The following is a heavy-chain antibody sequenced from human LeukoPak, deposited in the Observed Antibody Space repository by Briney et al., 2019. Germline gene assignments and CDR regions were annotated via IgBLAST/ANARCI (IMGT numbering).Heavy chain of an antibody. CDR2: INHSGST. J-gene: IGHJ4*02. V-gene: IGHV4-34*01. D-gene: IGHD1-26*01. CDR1: GESFSGYY. Sequence: PSETLSLTCRVDGESFSGYYWIWIRQPPGKGLEWIGEINHSGSTNYNPSLKSRVTLSVDTSKSQFSPKVTSVTAADTAMYYCARGQFWRGSEIRVWGQGTLVTVSS. CDR3: ARGQFWRGSEIRV.